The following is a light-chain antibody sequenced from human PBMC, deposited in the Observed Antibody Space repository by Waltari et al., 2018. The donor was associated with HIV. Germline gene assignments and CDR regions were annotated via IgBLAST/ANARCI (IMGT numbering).Light chain of an antibody. J-gene: IGLJ2*01. CDR1: SSDIGAYEY. CDR3: SSYTTTNTII. CDR2: DVF. V-gene: IGLV2-14*03. Sequence: QSALTQPASVSGSPGQSITISCTGTSSDIGAYEYVPWYRQHPDKAPQLLIYDVFYRPSVVSHRFSGSKSGNTASLTISGLQAEDEAVYSCSSYTTTNTIIFGGGTKLTVL.